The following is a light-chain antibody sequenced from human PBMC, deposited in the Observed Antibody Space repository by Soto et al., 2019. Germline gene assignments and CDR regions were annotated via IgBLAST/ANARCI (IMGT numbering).Light chain of an antibody. CDR3: QQYDNWFIT. V-gene: IGKV3-15*01. CDR1: QSVSSN. CDR2: GAS. J-gene: IGKJ5*01. Sequence: EIVMTQSPATLSVSPGERVTLSCRASQSVSSNVAWYQRKPGQAPRLLIFGASARAAGIPARFSGSGSGTEFTLTISSLQSEDVALYYCQQYDNWFITFGQGTRLEIK.